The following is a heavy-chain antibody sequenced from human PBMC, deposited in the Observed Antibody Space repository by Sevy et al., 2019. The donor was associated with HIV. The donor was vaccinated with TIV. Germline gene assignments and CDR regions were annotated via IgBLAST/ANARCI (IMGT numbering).Heavy chain of an antibody. CDR1: GFTFSSYS. Sequence: GGSLRLSCAASGFTFSSYSMNWVRQAPGKGLEWVSYISSSSSTIYYADSVKGRFTISRDNDKNSLYLQMNSLRAEDTAVYYCARDLHSSSWYKVRYYYGMDVWGQGTTVTVSS. V-gene: IGHV3-48*01. D-gene: IGHD6-13*01. J-gene: IGHJ6*02. CDR3: ARDLHSSSWYKVRYYYGMDV. CDR2: ISSSSSTI.